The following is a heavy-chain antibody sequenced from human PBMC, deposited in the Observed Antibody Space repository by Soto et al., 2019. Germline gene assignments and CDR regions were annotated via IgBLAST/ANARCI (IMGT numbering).Heavy chain of an antibody. V-gene: IGHV4-34*01. CDR3: ARGTYYDSSGYYSYYYYGMDV. D-gene: IGHD3-22*01. CDR2: INHSGST. CDR1: GGSFSGYY. J-gene: IGHJ6*02. Sequence: SETLSLTCAVYGGSFSGYYWSWIRQPPGKGLEWIGEINHSGSTNYNPSLKSRVTISVDTSKNQFSLKLSSVTAADTAVYYCARGTYYDSSGYYSYYYYGMDVWGQGTTVTVS.